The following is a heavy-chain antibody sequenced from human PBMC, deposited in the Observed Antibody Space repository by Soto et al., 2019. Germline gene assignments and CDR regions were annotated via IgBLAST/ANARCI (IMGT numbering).Heavy chain of an antibody. J-gene: IGHJ5*02. D-gene: IGHD1-26*01. Sequence: GGSLRLSCAASGFTFSSYGMHWVRQAPGKGLEWVAVIWYDGSNKYYADSVKGRFTISRDNSKNTLYLQMNSLRAEDTAVYYCAAGGSSNWFDPWGQGTLVTVSS. CDR2: IWYDGSNK. CDR1: GFTFSSYG. CDR3: AAGGSSNWFDP. V-gene: IGHV3-33*01.